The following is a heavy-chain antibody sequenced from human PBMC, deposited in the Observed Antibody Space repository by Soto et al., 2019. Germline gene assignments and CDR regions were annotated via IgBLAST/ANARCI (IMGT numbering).Heavy chain of an antibody. J-gene: IGHJ3*02. CDR2: ISSSSSYI. CDR1: GFTFSSYS. CDR3: ARGYCSSTSCYYAFDI. Sequence: EVQLVESGGGLVKPGGSLRLSCAASGFTFSSYSMNWVRQAPGKGLEWVSSISSSSSYIYYADSVKGRFTISRDNAKNSRYLQMNSLRAEDTAVYYCARGYCSSTSCYYAFDIWGQGTMVTVSS. V-gene: IGHV3-21*01. D-gene: IGHD2-2*01.